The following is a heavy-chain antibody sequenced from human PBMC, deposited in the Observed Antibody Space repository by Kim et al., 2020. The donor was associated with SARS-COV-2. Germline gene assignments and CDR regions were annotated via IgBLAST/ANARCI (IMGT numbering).Heavy chain of an antibody. CDR3: AREGYCSGHTCFAPYHYYDDVRNL. CDR1: GYSFSGFS. D-gene: IGHD2-15*01. Sequence: ASVKVSCKASGYSFSGFSVHWVRQAPGQGLEWMGWINPSSGGTKYAQNFQGRVTMTRDTSISTVYMELSGLRSDDTAVYYCAREGYCSGHTCFAPYHYYDDVRNLWRRKPTVTVS. V-gene: IGHV1-2*02. J-gene: IGHJ6*02. CDR2: INPSSGGT.